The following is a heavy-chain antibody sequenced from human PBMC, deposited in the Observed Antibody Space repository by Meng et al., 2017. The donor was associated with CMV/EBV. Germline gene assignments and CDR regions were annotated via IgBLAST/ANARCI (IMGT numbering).Heavy chain of an antibody. CDR1: CGSISSYY. CDR3: ARGGLYYYDSSGHFDY. D-gene: IGHD3-22*01. V-gene: IGHV4-4*07. CDR2: IYTSGST. Sequence: VDLVQSGPGVLQLPETLSLPRTVSCGSISSYYWSWIRQPDGKGLEWIGRIYTSGSTNYNPSLKSRVTMSVDTSKNQFSLKLSSVTAADTAVYYCARGGLYYYDSSGHFDYWGQGTLVTVSS. J-gene: IGHJ4*02.